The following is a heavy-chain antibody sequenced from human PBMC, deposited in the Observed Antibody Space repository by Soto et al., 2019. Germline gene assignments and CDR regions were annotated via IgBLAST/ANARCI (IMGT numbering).Heavy chain of an antibody. CDR1: GGSFSVYY. Sequence: PSETLSLTCAFSGGSFSVYYWSWIRQPPGKGLEWIGEINHSGSTNYNPSLKSRVTISVDTSKNQFSLKLSSVTAADTAVYYCARDLRITMVRGVMYYYYGMDVWGQGTTVTVSS. V-gene: IGHV4-34*01. J-gene: IGHJ6*01. CDR3: ARDLRITMVRGVMYYYYGMDV. D-gene: IGHD3-10*01. CDR2: INHSGST.